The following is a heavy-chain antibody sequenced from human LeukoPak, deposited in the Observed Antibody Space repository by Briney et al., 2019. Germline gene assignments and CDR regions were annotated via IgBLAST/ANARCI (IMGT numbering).Heavy chain of an antibody. J-gene: IGHJ6*03. D-gene: IGHD3-16*02. CDR3: ARLLDYVWGSYRGHYYYMDV. CDR2: INHSGST. Sequence: GSLRLSCAASGFTFSSYGMHWIRQPPGKGLEWIGEINHSGSTNYNPSLKSRVTISVDTSKNQFSLKLSSVTAADTAVYYCARLLDYVWGSYRGHYYYMDVWGKGTTVTISS. V-gene: IGHV4-34*01. CDR1: GFTFSSYG.